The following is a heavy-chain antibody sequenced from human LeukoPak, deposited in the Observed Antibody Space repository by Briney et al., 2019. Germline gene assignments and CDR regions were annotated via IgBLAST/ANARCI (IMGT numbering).Heavy chain of an antibody. V-gene: IGHV1-2*02. CDR3: ARVMGIAAADRSYYFDY. CDR1: GYTFTVYY. J-gene: IGHJ4*02. Sequence: ASVTVSFTASGYTFTVYYMHWVRQAPGQGLEWMGWINPNSGGTNYAQRFQGRVTMTRDTSISTAYMELSRLRSDDTAAYYCARVMGIAAADRSYYFDYWGQGTLVTVSS. D-gene: IGHD6-13*01. CDR2: INPNSGGT.